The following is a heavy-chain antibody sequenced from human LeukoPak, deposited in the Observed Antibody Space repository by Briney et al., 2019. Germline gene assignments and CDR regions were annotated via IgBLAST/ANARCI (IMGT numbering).Heavy chain of an antibody. V-gene: IGHV4-59*01. CDR1: GGSISSYY. CDR3: ARGSYYDSSDHFFIHAFDI. D-gene: IGHD3-22*01. Sequence: PSETLSLTCTVSGGSISSYYWSWIRQPPGKGLEWIGFIYYSGSANYNPSLKSRVSISVDTSKNQFSLMVSSVTAADTAVYYCARGSYYDSSDHFFIHAFDIWGQGTMVTVSS. J-gene: IGHJ3*02. CDR2: IYYSGSA.